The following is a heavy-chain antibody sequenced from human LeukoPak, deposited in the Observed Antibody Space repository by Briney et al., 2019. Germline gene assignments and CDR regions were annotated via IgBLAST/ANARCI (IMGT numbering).Heavy chain of an antibody. CDR2: AYSRYRGGR. V-gene: IGHV6-1*01. CDR1: GDSVSSNSVA. D-gene: IGHD1-7*01. CDR3: ARGTNSTFDV. Sequence: SQTLSHTCALSGDSVSSNSVAWNSIRQSPSRGLEWLGRAYSRYRGGRDYAISVRSRINIDTDTSRNRFSLQLSSVTPEDTAVYYCARGTNSTFDVWGQGTMVTVSS. J-gene: IGHJ3*01.